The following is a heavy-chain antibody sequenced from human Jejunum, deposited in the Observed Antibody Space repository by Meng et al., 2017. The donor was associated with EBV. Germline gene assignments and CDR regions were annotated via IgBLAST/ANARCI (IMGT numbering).Heavy chain of an antibody. CDR3: AKDVTGIRGGDL. V-gene: IGHV3-23*01. D-gene: IGHD3-16*01. CDR2: ITHADRT. CDR1: GFTLNTYA. Sequence: VQLSGSGGGWVQPGGALRLSCVASGFTLNTYAMSWVRQAPGKGLEWVSVITHADRTFHADSVKGRFTISRDKFKNTLYLQMNSLRADDTAIYYCAKDVTGIRGGDLWGQGTLVTVSS. J-gene: IGHJ5*02.